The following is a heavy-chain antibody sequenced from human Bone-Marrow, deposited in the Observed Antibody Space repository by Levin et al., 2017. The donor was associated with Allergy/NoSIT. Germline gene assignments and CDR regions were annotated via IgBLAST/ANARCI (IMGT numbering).Heavy chain of an antibody. CDR1: GYTFTGYY. D-gene: IGHD3-10*01. Sequence: ASVKVSCKASGYTFTGYYMHWVRQAPGQGLEWMGWINPNSGGTNYAQKFQGRVTMTRDTSISTAYMELSRLRSDDTAVYYCARSSITMVRGVIYWFDPWGQGTLVTVSS. CDR2: INPNSGGT. J-gene: IGHJ5*02. CDR3: ARSSITMVRGVIYWFDP. V-gene: IGHV1-2*02.